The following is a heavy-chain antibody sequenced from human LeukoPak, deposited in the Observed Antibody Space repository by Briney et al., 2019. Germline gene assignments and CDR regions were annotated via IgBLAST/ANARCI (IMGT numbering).Heavy chain of an antibody. Sequence: SLRLSCAASGFTFDDYAMHWVRQAPGKGLEWVSGISWNSGSTYYADSVRGRFTISRDNSRNTLYLQMNSLRAEDTAVYYCAKDRKSGWFGEFGNWGQGTLVMVSS. CDR2: ISWNSGST. D-gene: IGHD3-10*01. J-gene: IGHJ4*02. CDR3: AKDRKSGWFGEFGN. V-gene: IGHV3-9*01. CDR1: GFTFDDYA.